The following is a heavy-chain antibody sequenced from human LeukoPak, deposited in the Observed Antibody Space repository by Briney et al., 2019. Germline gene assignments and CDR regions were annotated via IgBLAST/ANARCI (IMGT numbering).Heavy chain of an antibody. J-gene: IGHJ4*02. D-gene: IGHD3-22*01. V-gene: IGHV3-23*01. CDR3: PKEAYYYDDY. CDR2: ISGSGGST. CDR1: GFTFSSYA. Sequence: GGSLRLSCASSGFTFSSYAMSGVRQAPGKGLEWVSAISGSGGSTYYADSVKGRFTISRDHSKNTLYLQMNSLRAEDTAVYYCPKEAYYYDDYWGQGTLVSVSS.